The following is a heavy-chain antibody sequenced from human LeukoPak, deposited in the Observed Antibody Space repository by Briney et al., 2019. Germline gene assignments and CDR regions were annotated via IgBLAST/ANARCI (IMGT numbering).Heavy chain of an antibody. Sequence: PSETLSLTCTVSGYSISSGYYWSWIRQPPGKGLEWIGEINHSGSTNYNPSLKSRVTISVDTSKNQFSLKLSSVTAADTAVYYCARLYYYDSSGYRRRNNWFDPWGQGTLVTVSS. CDR3: ARLYYYDSSGYRRRNNWFDP. J-gene: IGHJ5*02. CDR1: GYSISSGYY. CDR2: INHSGST. D-gene: IGHD3-22*01. V-gene: IGHV4-38-2*02.